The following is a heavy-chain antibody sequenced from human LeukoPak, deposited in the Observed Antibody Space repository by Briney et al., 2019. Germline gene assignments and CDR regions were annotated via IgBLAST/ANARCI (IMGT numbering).Heavy chain of an antibody. V-gene: IGHV4-39*01. Sequence: SETLSLTCTVSGVSISSSSNYWGWIRQPPGKGLEWIGHIYYSGSTYYNSSLKSRVTVSVDTSKNQFSQELRSVTAADTAVYYCARLGVGYNFGYPYYYYMDVWGKGTTVTVSS. CDR2: IYYSGST. CDR3: ARLGVGYNFGYPYYYYMDV. J-gene: IGHJ6*03. D-gene: IGHD5-18*01. CDR1: GVSISSSSNY.